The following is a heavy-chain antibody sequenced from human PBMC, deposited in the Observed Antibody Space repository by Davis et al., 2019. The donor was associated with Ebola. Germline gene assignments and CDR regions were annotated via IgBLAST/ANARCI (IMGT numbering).Heavy chain of an antibody. D-gene: IGHD6-19*01. J-gene: IGHJ6*02. CDR3: ARRGGGWYKGYYYGMDV. CDR1: GGSISSSNW. CDR2: IYHSGST. Sequence: PSETLSLTCAVSGGSISSSNWWRWVRQPPGKGLEWIGEIYHSGSTNYNPSLKSRVTISVDKSKNQFSLKLSSVTAADTAVYYCARRGGGWYKGYYYGMDVWGQGTTVTVSS. V-gene: IGHV4-4*02.